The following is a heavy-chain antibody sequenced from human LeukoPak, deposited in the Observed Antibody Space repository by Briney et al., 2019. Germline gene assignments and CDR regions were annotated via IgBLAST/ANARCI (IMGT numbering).Heavy chain of an antibody. J-gene: IGHJ6*02. CDR2: ISGSGGST. CDR1: GFTFSSYA. D-gene: IGHD3-22*01. Sequence: GGSLRLSCAASGFTFSSYAMSWVRQAPGKGLEWVSVISGSGGSTYYADPVKGRFTISRDNSKNTLYLQVNSLRAEDTAIYYCAKRLNSSYYYGMDVWGQGTTVTVSS. V-gene: IGHV3-23*01. CDR3: AKRLNSSYYYGMDV.